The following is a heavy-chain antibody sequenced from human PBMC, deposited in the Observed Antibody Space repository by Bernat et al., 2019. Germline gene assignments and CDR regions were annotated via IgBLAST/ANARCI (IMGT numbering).Heavy chain of an antibody. CDR3: ASQWLDDYYDY. D-gene: IGHD6-19*01. CDR1: GFTFSHYY. J-gene: IGHJ4*02. Sequence: QVQLVESGGGLVKPGGSLRLSCAASGFTFSHYYMSWIRQAPGKGLEWVSYISSSSTYTNYADSVKGRFTISRDNAKNSLYLQMNSLRAEDTAVYYCASQWLDDYYDYWGQGTLVTVSS. CDR2: ISSSSTYT. V-gene: IGHV3-11*05.